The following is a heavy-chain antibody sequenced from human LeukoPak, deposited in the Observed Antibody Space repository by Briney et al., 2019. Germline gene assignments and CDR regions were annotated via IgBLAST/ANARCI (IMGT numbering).Heavy chain of an antibody. Sequence: GGSLRLSCAASGFTFSSYGMHWVRQAPGKGLEWVAVISYDGSNKYYADSVKGRFTISRDNSKNTLYLQMNSLRAEDTAVYYCTRETGSAVGSTDFNYWGQGTLVTVSS. V-gene: IGHV3-30*03. J-gene: IGHJ4*02. D-gene: IGHD4-17*01. CDR3: TRETGSAVGSTDFNY. CDR1: GFTFSSYG. CDR2: ISYDGSNK.